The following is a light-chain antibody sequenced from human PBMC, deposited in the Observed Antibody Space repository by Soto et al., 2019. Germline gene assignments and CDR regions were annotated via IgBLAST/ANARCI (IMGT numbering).Light chain of an antibody. Sequence: EIVMTQSPATLSVSPVEIATLSFMASQSVSGYLAWYQQKPGQAPRLLIYDASKRATGIPARFSGSGFGTDFTLTISSLETEDFAVYYCQQSSKWRTFGQGTKVDIK. V-gene: IGKV3-11*01. J-gene: IGKJ1*01. CDR1: QSVSGY. CDR3: QQSSKWRT. CDR2: DAS.